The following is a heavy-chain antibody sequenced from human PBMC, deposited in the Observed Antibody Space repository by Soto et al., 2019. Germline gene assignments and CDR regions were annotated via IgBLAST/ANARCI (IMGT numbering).Heavy chain of an antibody. CDR2: ISAYNGNT. D-gene: IGHD6-19*01. Sequence: ASVKVSCKASGYTFTSYGISWVRQAPGQGLEWMGWISAYNGNTNYAQKLQGRVTMTTDTSTSTAYMELRSLRSGDTAVYYCARVGGWHGDMYNWFDPWGQGTLVTVSS. J-gene: IGHJ5*02. CDR3: ARVGGWHGDMYNWFDP. CDR1: GYTFTSYG. V-gene: IGHV1-18*01.